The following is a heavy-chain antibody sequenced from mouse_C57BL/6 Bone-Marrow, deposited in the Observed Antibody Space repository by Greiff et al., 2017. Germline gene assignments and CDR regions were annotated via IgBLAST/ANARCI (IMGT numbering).Heavy chain of an antibody. CDR3: ARGGGFAY. Sequence: VKVVESGAELARPGASVKMSCKASGYTFTSYTMHWVKQRPGQGLEWIGYINPSSGYTKYNQKFKDKATLTADNSSSTAYMQLSSLTSEDSAVYYCARGGGFAYWGQGTLVTVSA. CDR1: GYTFTSYT. V-gene: IGHV1-4*01. J-gene: IGHJ3*01. CDR2: INPSSGYT.